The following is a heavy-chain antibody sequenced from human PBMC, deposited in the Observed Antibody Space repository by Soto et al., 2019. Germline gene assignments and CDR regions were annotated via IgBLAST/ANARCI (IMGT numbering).Heavy chain of an antibody. J-gene: IGHJ4*02. CDR3: VRAPREDTGYEYYFDY. CDR2: IKQDGSAK. Sequence: EVQLVESGGGLVQPGGSLRLSCAGSGFTFSSYWRSWVGQTPDKGLEGVAKIKQDGSAKSYVDSVKGRFTISRDNARNSLSLQMDSLRAEDTAVYYCVRAPREDTGYEYYFDYWGQGTLVTVSS. V-gene: IGHV3-7*01. CDR1: GFTFSSYW. D-gene: IGHD5-12*01.